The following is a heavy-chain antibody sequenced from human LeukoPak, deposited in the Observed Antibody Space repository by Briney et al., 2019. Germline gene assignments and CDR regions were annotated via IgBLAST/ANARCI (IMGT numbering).Heavy chain of an antibody. CDR3: AKDRGSRGYSGYDFFDQ. Sequence: AGGSLRLSCAASGFTFSSFAMSWVRQAPGKGLEWVSTISGSGGSTYYADSVKGRFTISRANSRNTLYLQLNSLRGEDTALYYCAKDRGSRGYSGYDFFDQWGQGTLVTVSS. CDR2: ISGSGGST. CDR1: GFTFSSFA. V-gene: IGHV3-23*01. D-gene: IGHD5-12*01. J-gene: IGHJ4*02.